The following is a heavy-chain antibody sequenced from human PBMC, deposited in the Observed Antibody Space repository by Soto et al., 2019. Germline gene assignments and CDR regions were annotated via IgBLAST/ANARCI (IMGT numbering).Heavy chain of an antibody. D-gene: IGHD3-10*01. CDR1: GFIFSNYG. CDR3: AKDIALVRGVIIDMDV. CDR2: TSYDGDKK. Sequence: QVQLVESGGGVVQPGRSLRLSCAASGFIFSNYGIHWVRQAPGRGLEWVALTSYDGDKKYYADSVKGRFTISRDNSKNTLFLQMNSLRADDTAVYYCAKDIALVRGVIIDMDVWGQGTTVTVSS. V-gene: IGHV3-30*18. J-gene: IGHJ6*02.